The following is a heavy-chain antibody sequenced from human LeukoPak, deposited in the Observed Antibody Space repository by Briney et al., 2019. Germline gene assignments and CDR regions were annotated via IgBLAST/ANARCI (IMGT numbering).Heavy chain of an antibody. CDR2: IYYSGRT. Sequence: MASETLSLTCAVSGGSISSGGYSWTWIRQHPGKGLEWIGFIYYSGRTDYSPSLKSRAAISLDTSKNQFSLKLNSVTAADTAVYYCARRRRDGYNFYFDFWGQGSLVAVSS. CDR1: GGSISSGGYS. V-gene: IGHV4-31*11. J-gene: IGHJ4*02. D-gene: IGHD5-24*01. CDR3: ARRRRDGYNFYFDF.